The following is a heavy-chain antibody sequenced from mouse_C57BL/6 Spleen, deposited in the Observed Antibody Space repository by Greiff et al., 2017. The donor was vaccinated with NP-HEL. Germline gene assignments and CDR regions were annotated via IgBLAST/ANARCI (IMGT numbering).Heavy chain of an antibody. Sequence: QVQLQQPGAELVKPGASVKLSCKASGYTFTSYWMHWVKQRPGQGLEWIGMIHPNSGSTNYNEKFKSKATLTVDKSSSTAYMQLSSLTSEDSAVYYCAREASMVPYFDYWGQGTTLTVSS. V-gene: IGHV1-64*01. CDR1: GYTFTSYW. D-gene: IGHD2-2*01. CDR2: IHPNSGST. CDR3: AREASMVPYFDY. J-gene: IGHJ2*01.